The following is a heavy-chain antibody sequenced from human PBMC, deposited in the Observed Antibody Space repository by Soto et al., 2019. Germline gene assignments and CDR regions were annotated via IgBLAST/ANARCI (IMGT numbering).Heavy chain of an antibody. V-gene: IGHV1-2*02. CDR1: GYTFIGHY. CDR2: TNPSSGAT. D-gene: IGHD1-7*01. CDR3: AREAGTTGNYYYGMDV. Sequence: QVQLVQSGAEVKKPGASVKVSCKASGYTFIGHYLHWVRQAPGQGLEWLGWTNPSSGATNFAQKFQRRVTMTRDTSISTAYLELSRLRSDDTAVYYCAREAGTTGNYYYGMDVWGQGTTVTVSS. J-gene: IGHJ6*02.